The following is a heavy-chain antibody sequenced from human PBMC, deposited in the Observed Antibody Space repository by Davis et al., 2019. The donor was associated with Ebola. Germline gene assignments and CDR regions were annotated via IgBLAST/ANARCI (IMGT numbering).Heavy chain of an antibody. D-gene: IGHD5-24*01. J-gene: IGHJ4*02. CDR2: INHSGST. V-gene: IGHV4-34*01. CDR1: GGSFSDYF. Sequence: SETLSLTCAVYGGSFSDYFWSWIRQPPGKGLEWIGEINHSGSTNYNPSLKSRVTISVDTSKNQFSLKLSSVTAADTAVYYCARQRWLQLGYFDYWGQGTLVTVSS. CDR3: ARQRWLQLGYFDY.